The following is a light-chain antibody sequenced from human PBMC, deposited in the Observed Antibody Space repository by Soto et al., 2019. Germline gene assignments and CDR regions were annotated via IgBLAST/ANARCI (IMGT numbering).Light chain of an antibody. V-gene: IGKV3-20*01. CDR3: QQYGSSPYT. CDR1: QSVSRSY. CDR2: GAS. J-gene: IGKJ2*01. Sequence: EIVLTQSPGTLSLSPGERATLSCRASQSVSRSYLAWYQQKPCKAPRLLIYGASSRATGIPDRFSGSGSGTDFPLTISRLEPEDFAVYYCQQYGSSPYTFGQGTKLEIK.